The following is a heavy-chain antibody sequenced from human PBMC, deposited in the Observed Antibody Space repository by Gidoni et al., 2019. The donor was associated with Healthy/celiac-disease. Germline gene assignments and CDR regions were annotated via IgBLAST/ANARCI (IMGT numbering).Heavy chain of an antibody. Sequence: QVKLVESGGGVVQPGRSRRLSWAAAGCTFSSYAMHWVRQAPGKGLGLVAVRSYAGSNKSYAASVKGRFTISRDNSKNPLYLQMNSLRAADTAVYYCARFRGSSWYEYYFDYWGQGTLVTVSS. D-gene: IGHD6-13*01. CDR2: RSYAGSNK. V-gene: IGHV3-30*04. CDR1: GCTFSSYA. CDR3: ARFRGSSWYEYYFDY. J-gene: IGHJ4*02.